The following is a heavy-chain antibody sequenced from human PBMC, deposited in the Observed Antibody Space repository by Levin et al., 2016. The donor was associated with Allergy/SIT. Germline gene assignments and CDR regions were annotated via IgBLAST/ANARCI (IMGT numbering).Heavy chain of an antibody. Sequence: SETLSLTCAVYGGSFSGYYWSWIRQPPGKGLGWIGEINHSGSTNYNPSLKSRVTISVDTSKNQFSLKLSSVTAADTAVYYCAVSYSNYRGDYWGQGTLVTVSS. CDR1: GGSFSGYY. CDR2: INHSGST. V-gene: IGHV4-34*01. J-gene: IGHJ4*02. CDR3: AVSYSNYRGDY. D-gene: IGHD4-11*01.